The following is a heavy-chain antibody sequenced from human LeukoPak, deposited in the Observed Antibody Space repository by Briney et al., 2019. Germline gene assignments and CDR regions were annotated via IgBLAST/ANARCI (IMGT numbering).Heavy chain of an antibody. D-gene: IGHD2-2*01. CDR3: AKAAYCSSTSCYDYYYYYMDV. CDR1: GFTFSSYG. Sequence: GGSLRLSCAASGFTFSSYGMHWVRQAPGKGLEWVAFIRYDGSNKYYADSVKGRFTISRDNSKNTLYLQMNSLRAEDTAVYYCAKAAYCSSTSCYDYYYYYMDVWGKGTTVTVSS. J-gene: IGHJ6*03. V-gene: IGHV3-30*02. CDR2: IRYDGSNK.